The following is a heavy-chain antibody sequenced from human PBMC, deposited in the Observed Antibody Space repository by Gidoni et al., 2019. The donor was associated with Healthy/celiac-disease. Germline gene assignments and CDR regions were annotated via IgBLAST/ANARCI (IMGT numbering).Heavy chain of an antibody. CDR2: IKSKTDGGTT. CDR3: TTEYSYGLDAFDI. CDR1: GFTFSNAW. V-gene: IGHV3-15*01. J-gene: IGHJ3*02. Sequence: EVQLVESGGGLVKPGGSLRLSCAASGFTFSNAWMSWVRQAPGKGLEWVGRIKSKTDGGTTDYAAPVKGRFTISRDDSKNTLYLQMNSLKTEDTAVYYCTTEYSYGLDAFDIWGQGTMVTVSS. D-gene: IGHD5-18*01.